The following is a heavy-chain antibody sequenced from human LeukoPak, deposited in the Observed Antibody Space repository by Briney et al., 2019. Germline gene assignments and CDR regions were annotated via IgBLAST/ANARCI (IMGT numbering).Heavy chain of an antibody. J-gene: IGHJ4*02. CDR2: IYYSGST. CDR1: GGSISSYY. D-gene: IGHD5-24*01. Sequence: SETLSLTCTVSGGSISSYYWSWIRQPPGKGLEWIGYIYYSGSTNYNPSLKSRVTISVDTSKNQFSLKLSSVTAADTAVYHCARDVKGDGYNDYWGQGTLVTVSS. V-gene: IGHV4-59*01. CDR3: ARDVKGDGYNDY.